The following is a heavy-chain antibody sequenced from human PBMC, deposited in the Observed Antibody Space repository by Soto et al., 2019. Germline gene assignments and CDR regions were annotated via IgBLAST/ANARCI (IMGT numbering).Heavy chain of an antibody. CDR3: ARFMVRGARLYDY. D-gene: IGHD3-10*01. V-gene: IGHV4-4*02. Sequence: SETLSLTCAVSGGSISSSNWWSWVRQPPGKGLEWIGEIYHSGSTNYNPSLKSRVTISVDKSKNQFSLKLSSVTAADTAVYYCARFMVRGARLYDYWGQGTLVTVSS. CDR1: GGSISSSNW. CDR2: IYHSGST. J-gene: IGHJ4*02.